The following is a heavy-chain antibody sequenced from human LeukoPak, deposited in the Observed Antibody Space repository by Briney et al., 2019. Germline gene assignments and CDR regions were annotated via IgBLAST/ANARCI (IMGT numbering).Heavy chain of an antibody. V-gene: IGHV3-23*01. CDR2: IIGSSGST. CDR1: GFSFNNYA. J-gene: IGHJ4*02. Sequence: GGSLRLSCVASGFSFNNYAMNWVRQAPGKGLEWVSLIIGSSGSTFYADSVKGRFTISRDKSKNTLYLQMNSLRADDTAVYYCAKGAYDYIEIAYFDYWGQGTLVTVSS. D-gene: IGHD5-12*01. CDR3: AKGAYDYIEIAYFDY.